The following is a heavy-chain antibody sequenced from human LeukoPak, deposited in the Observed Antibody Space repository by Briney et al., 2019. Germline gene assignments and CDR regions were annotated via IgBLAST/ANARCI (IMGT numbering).Heavy chain of an antibody. J-gene: IGHJ3*02. D-gene: IGHD1-26*01. CDR1: GGSISSYY. Sequence: SETLSLTCTVSGGSISSYYWSWIRQPPGKGLEWIGEINHSGSTNYNPSLKSRVTISVDTSKNQFSLKLSSVTAADTAVYYCTRETRSPDSGAFDIWGQGTKVTVSS. CDR3: TRETRSPDSGAFDI. CDR2: INHSGST. V-gene: IGHV4-34*01.